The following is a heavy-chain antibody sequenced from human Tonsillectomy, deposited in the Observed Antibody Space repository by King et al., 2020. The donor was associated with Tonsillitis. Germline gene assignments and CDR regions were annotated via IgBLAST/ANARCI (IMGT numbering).Heavy chain of an antibody. CDR2: ISRRSGYT. Sequence: VQLVESGGGLVKPGGSLRLSCAASGFTFSDYYMSWIRQAPGKGLEWVSYISRRSGYTNYADSVKGRFTISRDNAKNSLYLQMNSLRAEDTAVYYCARSSDYITPYYMDVWGKGTTVTVSS. V-gene: IGHV3-11*05. CDR3: ARSSDYITPYYMDV. D-gene: IGHD3-10*01. CDR1: GFTFSDYY. J-gene: IGHJ6*03.